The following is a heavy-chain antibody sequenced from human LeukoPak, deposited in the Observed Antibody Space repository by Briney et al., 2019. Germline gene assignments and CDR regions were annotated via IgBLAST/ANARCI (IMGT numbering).Heavy chain of an antibody. CDR3: AVRWGSGGGAFDI. D-gene: IGHD3-16*01. CDR1: GYTFTGYY. Sequence: ASVKVSCKASGYTFTGYYMHWVRQAPGQGLEWMGWINPNSGGTNYAQKFRGRVTMTRDTSISTAYMELSRLRSDDTAVYYCAVRWGSGGGAFDIWGQGTMVTVSS. J-gene: IGHJ3*02. CDR2: INPNSGGT. V-gene: IGHV1-2*02.